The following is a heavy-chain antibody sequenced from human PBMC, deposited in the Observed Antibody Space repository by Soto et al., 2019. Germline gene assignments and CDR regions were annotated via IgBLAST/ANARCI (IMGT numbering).Heavy chain of an antibody. Sequence: GGSLRLSCAASGFTFSSYEMNWVRQAPGKGLEWVSYISSSGSTIYYADSVKGRFTISRDNAKNSLYLQMNSLRAEDTAVYYCARGDTAMALNYYYGMDVWGQGTTVTVSS. CDR2: ISSSGSTI. J-gene: IGHJ6*02. CDR1: GFTFSSYE. D-gene: IGHD5-18*01. V-gene: IGHV3-48*03. CDR3: ARGDTAMALNYYYGMDV.